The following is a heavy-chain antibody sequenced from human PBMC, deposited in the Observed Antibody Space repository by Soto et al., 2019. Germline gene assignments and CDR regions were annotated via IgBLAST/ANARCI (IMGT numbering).Heavy chain of an antibody. CDR1: GFTFSNAW. D-gene: IGHD3-22*01. J-gene: IGHJ3*02. CDR2: IKSKTDGGTT. V-gene: IGHV3-15*07. CDR3: TTDYYYDSSGYYSAFDI. Sequence: EVQLVESGGGLVKPGGSLRLSCAASGFTFSNAWMNWVRQAPGKGLELVGRIKSKTDGGTTDYAAPVKGRFTISRDDSKNTLYLQMNSLKTEDTAVYYCTTDYYYDSSGYYSAFDIWGQGTMVTVSS.